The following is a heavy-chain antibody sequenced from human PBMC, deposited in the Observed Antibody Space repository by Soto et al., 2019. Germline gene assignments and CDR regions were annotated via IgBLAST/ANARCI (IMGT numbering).Heavy chain of an antibody. CDR1: GFTFSNAW. V-gene: IGHV3-15*01. D-gene: IGHD2-21*02. CDR3: TTAEYCGGDCYHYYYYGMDV. CDR2: IKSKTDGGTT. J-gene: IGHJ6*02. Sequence: GSLRLSCAASGFTFSNAWMSWVRQAPGKGLEWVGRIKSKTDGGTTDYAAPVKGRFTISRDDSKNTLYLQMNSLKTEDTAVYYCTTAEYCGGDCYHYYYYGMDVWGQGTTVTVSS.